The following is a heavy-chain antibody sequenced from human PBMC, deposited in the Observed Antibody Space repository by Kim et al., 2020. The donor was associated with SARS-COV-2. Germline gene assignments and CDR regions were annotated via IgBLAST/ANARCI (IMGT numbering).Heavy chain of an antibody. V-gene: IGHV3-23*01. CDR1: GFTFSSYA. CDR3: AKEGSDYGDYVAVFDY. J-gene: IGHJ4*02. Sequence: GGSLRLSCAASGFTFSSYAMSWVRQAPGKGLEWVSAISGSGGSTYYADSVKGRFTISRDNSKNTLYLQMNSLRAEDTAVYYCAKEGSDYGDYVAVFDYWGQGTLVTVSS. CDR2: ISGSGGST. D-gene: IGHD4-17*01.